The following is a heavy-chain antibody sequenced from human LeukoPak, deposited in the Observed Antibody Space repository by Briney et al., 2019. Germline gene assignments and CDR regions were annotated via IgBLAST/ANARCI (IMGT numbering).Heavy chain of an antibody. CDR2: IGGSDSIV. Sequence: KPGGSLRLSCGASEFNVNDYYMSWVRQAPGKGLEWISDIGGSDSIVDYAGSVEGRFTISRDIAKNSLLLRMNSLRADDTAGDYCARELVAGTFDRWGQGILVTVSS. J-gene: IGHJ4*02. V-gene: IGHV3-11*01. D-gene: IGHD1-7*01. CDR1: EFNVNDYY. CDR3: ARELVAGTFDR.